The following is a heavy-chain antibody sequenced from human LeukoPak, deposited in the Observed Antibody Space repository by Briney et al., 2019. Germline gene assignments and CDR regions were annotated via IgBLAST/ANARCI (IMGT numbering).Heavy chain of an antibody. Sequence: ASVKVSCKASGYTFSNYGVSWVRQAPGRGLEWMGWISAYNGNTDYAQILQGRVSMTTDTSTSTAYMELRSLRSDDTAVYYCARSHWNYEYYFDYWGQGTLVTVSS. D-gene: IGHD1-7*01. CDR3: ARSHWNYEYYFDY. CDR2: ISAYNGNT. CDR1: GYTFSNYG. J-gene: IGHJ4*02. V-gene: IGHV1-18*01.